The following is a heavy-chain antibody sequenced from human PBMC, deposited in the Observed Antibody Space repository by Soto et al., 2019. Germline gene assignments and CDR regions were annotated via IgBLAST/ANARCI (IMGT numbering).Heavy chain of an antibody. D-gene: IGHD5-18*01. J-gene: IGHJ6*02. CDR1: GGSISSSNW. CDR3: ARAWPSVDSYGSGVMDV. Sequence: QVQLQESGPGLVKPSGTLSVTCAVSGGSISSSNWWNWVRQPPGKGLEWIGEIYHSGSPNYNPSLRSRVTISLDKSKNQFSLRVKSVTAADTAEYYCARAWPSVDSYGSGVMDVWGQGTTVTVSS. CDR2: IYHSGSP. V-gene: IGHV4-4*02.